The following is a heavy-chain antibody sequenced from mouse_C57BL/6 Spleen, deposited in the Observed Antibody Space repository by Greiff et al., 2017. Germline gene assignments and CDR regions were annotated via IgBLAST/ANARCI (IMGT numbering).Heavy chain of an antibody. CDR2: INPSNGGT. V-gene: IGHV1-53*01. J-gene: IGHJ1*03. D-gene: IGHD2-1*01. CDR3: ARVGYGNYYWYFDV. Sequence: VQLQQPGTELVKPGASVKLSCKASGYTFTSYWMHWVKQRPGQGLEWIGNINPSNGGTNYNEKFKSKATLTVDKSSSTAYMQLSSLTSEDSAVYYCARVGYGNYYWYFDVWGTGTTVTVSS. CDR1: GYTFTSYW.